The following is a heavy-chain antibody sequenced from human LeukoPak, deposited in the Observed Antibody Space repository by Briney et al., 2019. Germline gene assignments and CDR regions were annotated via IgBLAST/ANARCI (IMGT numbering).Heavy chain of an antibody. CDR1: SGSISSYY. D-gene: IGHD6-6*01. J-gene: IGHJ4*02. CDR3: AGRVRDSSSSHPDS. Sequence: SETLSLTCTVSSGSISSYYWNWIRQPAGKGLEWIGRVYTSGSTNYNPSLKSRVTMSVDTSKNQFSLKLSSVTAADTAVYYCAGRVRDSSSSHPDSWGQGTLVTVSS. V-gene: IGHV4-4*07. CDR2: VYTSGST.